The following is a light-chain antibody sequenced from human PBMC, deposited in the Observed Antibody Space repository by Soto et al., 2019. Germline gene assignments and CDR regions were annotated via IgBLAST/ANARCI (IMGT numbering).Light chain of an antibody. CDR1: QPINDW. V-gene: IGKV1-12*01. Sequence: DIQMTQSPSSVSASVGDRVTITCRASQPINDWLVWYQQTLGKAPKLLIYGASSLQSGVPSRFSGSGYGTDFTLTISSLQPEDFATYYCQQSNSFPVTFGGGTKVQIK. CDR2: GAS. J-gene: IGKJ4*01. CDR3: QQSNSFPVT.